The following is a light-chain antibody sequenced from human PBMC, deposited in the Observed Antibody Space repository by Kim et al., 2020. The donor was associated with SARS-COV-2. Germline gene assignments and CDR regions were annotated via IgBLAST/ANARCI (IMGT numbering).Light chain of an antibody. Sequence: SSPGDRATLACRASQGVSSYLAWYQQKPGQAPRLLIYDASNMDTGIPARFSGSGSGTDFTLTISSLEPEDFAVYYCQQRSNWQLTFGGGTKVDIK. J-gene: IGKJ4*01. V-gene: IGKV3-11*01. CDR2: DAS. CDR3: QQRSNWQLT. CDR1: QGVSSY.